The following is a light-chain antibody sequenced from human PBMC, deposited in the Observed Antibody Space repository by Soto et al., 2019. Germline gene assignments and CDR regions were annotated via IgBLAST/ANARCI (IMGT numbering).Light chain of an antibody. J-gene: IGLJ7*01. CDR3: QVWDSSSDHLAV. CDR2: YDS. Sequence: SYELTQPPSVSVAPGKTARITCGGNNIGSKSVHWYQQKPGQAPVLVIYYDSDRPSGIPERFSGSNSGNTATLTISRVEAGDEADSYCQVWDSSSDHLAVFGGGTQLTVL. CDR1: NIGSKS. V-gene: IGLV3-21*04.